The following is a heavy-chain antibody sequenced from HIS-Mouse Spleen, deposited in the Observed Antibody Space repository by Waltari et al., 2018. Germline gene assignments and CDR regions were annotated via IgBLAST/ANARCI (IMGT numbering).Heavy chain of an antibody. V-gene: IGHV3-21*01. CDR3: ARGAGYCSGGSCVDY. CDR1: GFTFSSYS. D-gene: IGHD2-15*01. CDR2: ISSSSSYI. J-gene: IGHJ4*02. Sequence: EVQLVESGGGLVKPGGSLSLSCAASGFTFSSYSLNWVRQAPGKWLECVSSISSSSSYIYYADSVKGRFTISRDNAKNSLYLQMNSLRAEDTAVYYCARGAGYCSGGSCVDYWGQGTLVTVSS.